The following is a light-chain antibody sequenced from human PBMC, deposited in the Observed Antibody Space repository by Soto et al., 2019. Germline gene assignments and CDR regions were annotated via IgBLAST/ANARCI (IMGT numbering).Light chain of an antibody. CDR1: QSITNW. Sequence: DIQMTQYPYTLSASVGDRLTITCRARQSITNWLAWYQKKPGRAPNLLIYKASVLETVAPSRFSGTGSGTEFTLTINGLQPDYFATECCHQYSSYSPITFGQGTRLEIK. CDR2: KAS. J-gene: IGKJ5*01. CDR3: HQYSSYSPIT. V-gene: IGKV1-5*03.